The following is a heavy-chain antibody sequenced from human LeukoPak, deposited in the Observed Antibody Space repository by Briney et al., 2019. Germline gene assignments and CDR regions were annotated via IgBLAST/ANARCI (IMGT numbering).Heavy chain of an antibody. Sequence: SETLSLTCTVSGGSITSYHWTWIRQTPGKGLEWIGFIYYNGSTNYNPSLKSRVTISVDTSKNQFSLKLSSVTTADTAVYYCARAPLPLPFKGNFFDPWGQGTLVTVSS. V-gene: IGHV4-59*01. CDR2: IYYNGST. J-gene: IGHJ5*02. CDR1: GGSITSYH. CDR3: ARAPLPLPFKGNFFDP.